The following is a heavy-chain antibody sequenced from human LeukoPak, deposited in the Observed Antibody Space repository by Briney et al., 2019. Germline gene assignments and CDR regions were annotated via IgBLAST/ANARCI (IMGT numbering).Heavy chain of an antibody. Sequence: SETLSLTCTVSGGSISSYYWSWLRQPPGKGLEWIGYIYYSGSTNYNPSLKSRVTISVDTSKNQFSLKLSSVTAADTAVYYCARRYYDFWSGSVFDYWGQGTLVTVSS. CDR3: ARRYYDFWSGSVFDY. CDR1: GGSISSYY. D-gene: IGHD3-3*01. J-gene: IGHJ4*02. V-gene: IGHV4-59*08. CDR2: IYYSGST.